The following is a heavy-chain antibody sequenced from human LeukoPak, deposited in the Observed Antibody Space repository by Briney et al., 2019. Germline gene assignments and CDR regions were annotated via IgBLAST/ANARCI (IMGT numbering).Heavy chain of an antibody. Sequence: PSETLSLTCTVSGGPISSGSYYWSWIRQPAGKGLEWIGRIYTSGSTNYNPSLKSRVTISVDTSKNQFSLKLSSVTAADTAVYYCARVPAAIRYYYYMDVWGKGTTVTVSS. CDR3: ARVPAAIRYYYYMDV. J-gene: IGHJ6*03. CDR1: GGPISSGSYY. D-gene: IGHD2-2*01. V-gene: IGHV4-61*02. CDR2: IYTSGST.